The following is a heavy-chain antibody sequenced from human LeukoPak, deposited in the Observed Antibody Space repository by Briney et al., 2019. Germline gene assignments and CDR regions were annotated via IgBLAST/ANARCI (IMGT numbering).Heavy chain of an antibody. J-gene: IGHJ4*02. CDR2: IYTSGST. CDR3: AMISSWYGSYFDY. V-gene: IGHV4-61*02. D-gene: IGHD6-13*01. CDR1: GGSISSGSYF. Sequence: SETLSLTCTVSGGSISSGSYFWSWIRQPAGKGLECIGRIYTSGSTNYNPSLKSRVTISVERSKNQFSLKLSSVTAADTAVYYCAMISSWYGSYFDYWGQGTLVTVSS.